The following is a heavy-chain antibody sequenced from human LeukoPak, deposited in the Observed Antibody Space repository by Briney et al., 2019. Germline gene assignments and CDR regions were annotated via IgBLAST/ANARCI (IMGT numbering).Heavy chain of an antibody. CDR3: ARDGKRAAAGNYYYYYGMDV. D-gene: IGHD6-13*01. V-gene: IGHV4-31*03. CDR1: GGSISSGGSY. J-gene: IGHJ6*02. Sequence: SQTLSLTCTVSGGSISSGGSYWSWIRQHPGKGLEWIGYIYYSGSTNYNPSLKSRVTMSVDTSKNQFSLKRSSVTAADTAVYYCARDGKRAAAGNYYYYYGMDVWGQGTTVTVSS. CDR2: IYYSGST.